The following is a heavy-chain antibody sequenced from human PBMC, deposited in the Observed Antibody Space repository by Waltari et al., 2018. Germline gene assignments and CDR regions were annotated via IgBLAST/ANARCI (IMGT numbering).Heavy chain of an antibody. CDR2: NIPFFGTA. Sequence: QVQLVQSGAEVKKPGSSVKVSCKASGGTFSSYAISWVRQAPGQGLEWMRGNIPFFGTANHERKLQGRGTSNADETTSTAYRGLSSLRAEDTAVDYCARRGGIVVVPAADYYGMDVWGQGTTVTVSS. CDR1: GGTFSSYA. V-gene: IGHV1-69*01. D-gene: IGHD2-2*01. CDR3: ARRGGIVVVPAADYYGMDV. J-gene: IGHJ6*02.